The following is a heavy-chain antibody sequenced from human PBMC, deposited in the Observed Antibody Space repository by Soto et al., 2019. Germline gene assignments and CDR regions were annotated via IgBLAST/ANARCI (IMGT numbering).Heavy chain of an antibody. D-gene: IGHD3-10*01. J-gene: IGHJ6*02. CDR3: ARVAITLVRGVSFYYYYGMDV. Sequence: QVQLVQSGAEVKKPGASVKVSCKASGYTFTSYGISWVRQAPGQGLEWMGWISAYNGNTNYAQKLQGRVTMTTDTSTSTAYMELRSLRSDDTAVYYCARVAITLVRGVSFYYYYGMDVWGQGTMVTVSS. CDR2: ISAYNGNT. V-gene: IGHV1-18*01. CDR1: GYTFTSYG.